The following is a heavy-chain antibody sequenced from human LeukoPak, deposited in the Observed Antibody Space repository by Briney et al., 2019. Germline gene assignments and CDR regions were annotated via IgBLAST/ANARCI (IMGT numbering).Heavy chain of an antibody. Sequence: SGPTLVNPTQTLTLTCTFSGFSLSTSGMCVSWIRQPPGKALEWLARIDRDDDKYYSTSLKTRLTISKDTSKNQVVLTMTNMDPVDTATYYCARIHSSGRNGYFDYWGQGTLVTVSS. CDR1: GFSLSTSGMC. CDR3: ARIHSSGRNGYFDY. D-gene: IGHD6-19*01. J-gene: IGHJ4*02. CDR2: IDRDDDK. V-gene: IGHV2-70*11.